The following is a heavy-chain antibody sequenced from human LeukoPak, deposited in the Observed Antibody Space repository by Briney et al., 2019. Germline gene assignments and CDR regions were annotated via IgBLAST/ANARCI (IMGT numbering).Heavy chain of an antibody. CDR2: IYYSGST. D-gene: IGHD3-3*02. V-gene: IGHV4-59*08. J-gene: IGHJ2*01. CDR3: ARFDLSRPRYFDL. Sequence: PSETLSLTCTVSGGSINRHYWSWIRQPPGKGLEWIGYIYYSGSTSYNPSLKSRVTISVDTSKNQFSLKLSSVTAADTAVYYCARFDLSRPRYFDLWGRGTLVTVSS. CDR1: GGSINRHY.